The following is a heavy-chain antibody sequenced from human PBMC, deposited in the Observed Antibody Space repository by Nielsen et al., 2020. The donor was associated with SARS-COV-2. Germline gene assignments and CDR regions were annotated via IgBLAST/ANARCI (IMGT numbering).Heavy chain of an antibody. V-gene: IGHV3-30*04. CDR2: ISYDGSNK. CDR3: ARAAPGLPFDY. CDR1: GFTFSSYA. D-gene: IGHD3-16*01. Sequence: GGSLRLSCAASGFTFSSYAMHWVRQAPGKGLEWVAVISYDGSNKYYADSVKGRFTISRDNSKNTLYLQMNSLRAEDTAVYYCARAAPGLPFDYWGQGTLVTVSS. J-gene: IGHJ4*02.